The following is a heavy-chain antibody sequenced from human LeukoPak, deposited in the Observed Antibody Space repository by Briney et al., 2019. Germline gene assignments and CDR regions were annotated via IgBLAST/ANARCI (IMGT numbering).Heavy chain of an antibody. CDR3: ARARVLRGSYYYYYYGMDV. J-gene: IGHJ6*02. V-gene: IGHV4-34*01. CDR1: GGSFSGYY. CDR2: INHSGST. Sequence: SETLSLTCAVYGGSFSGYYWSWIRQPPGKGLEWIGEINHSGSTNYNPSLKSRVTISVDTSKNQFSLKLSSVTAADTAVYYCARARVLRGSYYYYYYGMDVWGQGTTVTVSS. D-gene: IGHD1-1*01.